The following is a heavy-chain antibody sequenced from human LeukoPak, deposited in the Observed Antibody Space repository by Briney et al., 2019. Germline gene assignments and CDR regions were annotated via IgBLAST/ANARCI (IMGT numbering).Heavy chain of an antibody. D-gene: IGHD6-19*01. J-gene: IGHJ3*02. CDR3: ARGIAVAGRAFDI. Sequence: PSETLSLTCTVSGGSISSYYWSWIRQPPGQGLEWIGYIYYSGSTNYNPSLKSRVTISVDTSKNQFSLKLSSVTAADTAVYYCARGIAVAGRAFDIWGQGTMVTVSS. V-gene: IGHV4-59*01. CDR1: GGSISSYY. CDR2: IYYSGST.